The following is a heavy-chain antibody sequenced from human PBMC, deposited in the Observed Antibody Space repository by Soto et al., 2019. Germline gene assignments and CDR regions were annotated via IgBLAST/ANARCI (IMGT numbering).Heavy chain of an antibody. CDR2: VSYDGGTK. J-gene: IGHJ4*02. CDR3: VKEFGIAGSSYESFFDY. CDR1: GFTLSSHG. D-gene: IGHD5-18*01. Sequence: QVQLVESGGGVVQPRGSLRLSCAASGFTLSSHGMQWVRQAPGKGLEWVAVVSYDGGTKYYADSVKGRFTISRDNSKNTLYLQMNSLRAEDTAVYYCVKEFGIAGSSYESFFDYWGQGTLVTVSS. V-gene: IGHV3-30*18.